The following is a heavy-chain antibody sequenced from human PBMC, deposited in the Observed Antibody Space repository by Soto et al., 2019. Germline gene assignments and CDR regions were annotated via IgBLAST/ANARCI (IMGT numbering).Heavy chain of an antibody. J-gene: IGHJ6*02. CDR3: ARDPRLQYGMDV. Sequence: PSETLSLTCPVYGVYIISSYWTWIRQPPGKGLEWIAYIYYSGNTNYSPSLKSRVSISVDKSKNQFSLTLSSVTAADTAVYYCARDPRLQYGMDVWGQGTTVTVSS. CDR1: GVYIISSY. D-gene: IGHD3-3*01. V-gene: IGHV4-59*01. CDR2: IYYSGNT.